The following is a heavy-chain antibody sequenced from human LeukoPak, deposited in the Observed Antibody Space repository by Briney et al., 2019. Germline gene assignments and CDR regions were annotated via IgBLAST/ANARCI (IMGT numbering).Heavy chain of an antibody. CDR3: AREGVGHYYYYYYMDV. Sequence: GGSLRLSCAAPGFTFSSYGMHWVRQAPGKGLEWVAFIRYDGSNKYYADSVKGRFTISRDNAKNSLYLQMNSLRAEDTAIYYCAREGVGHYYYYYYMDVWGKGTTVTISS. CDR1: GFTFSSYG. V-gene: IGHV3-30*02. CDR2: IRYDGSNK. J-gene: IGHJ6*03. D-gene: IGHD2-8*01.